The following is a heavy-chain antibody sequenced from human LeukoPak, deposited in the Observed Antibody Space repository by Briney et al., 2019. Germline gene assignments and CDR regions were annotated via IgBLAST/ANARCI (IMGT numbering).Heavy chain of an antibody. CDR2: IYSGGST. D-gene: IGHD4-17*01. J-gene: IGHJ3*02. Sequence: GGSLRLSCAASEFSVGSNYMTWVRQAPGKGLEWVSLIYSGGSTYYADSVKGRFTISRDNAKNSLYLQMNSLRAEDTAVYYCASMTTVTTSPGRAFDIWGQGTMVTVSS. CDR1: EFSVGSNY. CDR3: ASMTTVTTSPGRAFDI. V-gene: IGHV3-66*01.